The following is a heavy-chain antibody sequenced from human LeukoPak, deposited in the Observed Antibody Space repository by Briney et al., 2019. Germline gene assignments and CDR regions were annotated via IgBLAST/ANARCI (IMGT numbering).Heavy chain of an antibody. D-gene: IGHD3-22*01. CDR1: GGSISSDNYY. Sequence: TSSETLSLTCSVSGGSISSDNYYWTWIRQPAGKGLEWIGRFHTGGSANYNPSLKSRVTISVDTSKNQFSLRLNSVTAADTAIYYCAREEYYDDSGYYFRYFDSWGQGTLVTVSS. CDR2: FHTGGSA. V-gene: IGHV4-61*02. CDR3: AREEYYDDSGYYFRYFDS. J-gene: IGHJ4*02.